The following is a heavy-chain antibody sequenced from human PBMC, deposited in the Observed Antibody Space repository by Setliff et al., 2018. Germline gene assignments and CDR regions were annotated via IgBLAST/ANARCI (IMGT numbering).Heavy chain of an antibody. J-gene: IGHJ6*03. CDR1: GGSIGPHY. CDR2: IFYSDTA. Sequence: SETLSLTCTVSGGSIGPHYWSWIRQAPGKGLEWIGHIFYSDTAKYNPSLESRAAISVDSSKNQFSLKLRSVTAADTAVYYCARDRTTVIRGVTSFFYYYMDVWGGGTTVTVSS. D-gene: IGHD3-10*01. CDR3: ARDRTTVIRGVTSFFYYYMDV. V-gene: IGHV4-59*11.